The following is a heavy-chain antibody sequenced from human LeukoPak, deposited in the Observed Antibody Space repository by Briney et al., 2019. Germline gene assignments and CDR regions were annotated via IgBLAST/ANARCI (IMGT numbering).Heavy chain of an antibody. D-gene: IGHD2-2*02. CDR2: ISYDGSNK. V-gene: IGHV3-30-3*01. CDR3: ARDWGRYCSSTSCYTGYYYYYYGMDV. Sequence: GGSLRLSCAASGFTFSSYAMHWVRQAPGKGLEWVAAISYDGSNKYYADSVKGRFTISRDNSKNTLYLQMNSLRAEDTAVYYCARDWGRYCSSTSCYTGYYYYYYGMDVWGQGTTVTVSS. CDR1: GFTFSSYA. J-gene: IGHJ6*02.